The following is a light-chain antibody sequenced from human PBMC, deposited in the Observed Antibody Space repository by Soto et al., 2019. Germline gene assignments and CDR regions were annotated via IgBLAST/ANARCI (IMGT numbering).Light chain of an antibody. J-gene: IGLJ3*02. V-gene: IGLV2-11*01. CDR1: SSDLGGYNF. CDR3: CSYAGSYTWV. Sequence: QSVLTQPRSVSGSPGQSVTISCTGTSSDLGGYNFVSWYQHHPGKAPKLMIYDVSKRPSGVPDRFSGSKSGNTASLTISGLQDEDEADYYCCSYAGSYTWVFGGGTKLTVL. CDR2: DVS.